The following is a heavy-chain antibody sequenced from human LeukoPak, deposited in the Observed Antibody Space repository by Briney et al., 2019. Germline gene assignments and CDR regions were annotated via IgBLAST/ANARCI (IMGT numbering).Heavy chain of an antibody. CDR3: ARDLVGNSYTG. D-gene: IGHD5-18*01. CDR2: ISSSSSTI. CDR1: GFTFSSYS. J-gene: IGHJ4*02. Sequence: GGSLRLSCAASGFTFSSYSMNWVRQAPGKGLEWVSYISSSSSTIYYADSVKGRFTISRDNSKNTLYLQMNSLRAEDTAVYYCARDLVGNSYTGWGQGTLVTVSS. V-gene: IGHV3-48*01.